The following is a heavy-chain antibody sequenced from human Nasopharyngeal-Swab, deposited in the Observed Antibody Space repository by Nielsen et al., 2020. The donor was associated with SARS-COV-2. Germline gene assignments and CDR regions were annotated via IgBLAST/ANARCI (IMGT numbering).Heavy chain of an antibody. Sequence: SETLSLTCTVSGGSISSGGYYWSWIRQHPGKGLEWIGYIYYSGSTYYNPSLKSRVTISVDTSKNQFSLKLSSVTAADTAVYYCARVGSWFGLYYFDYWGQGILVTVSS. CDR2: IYYSGST. V-gene: IGHV4-31*03. CDR3: ARVGSWFGLYYFDY. CDR1: GGSISSGGYY. J-gene: IGHJ4*02. D-gene: IGHD3-10*01.